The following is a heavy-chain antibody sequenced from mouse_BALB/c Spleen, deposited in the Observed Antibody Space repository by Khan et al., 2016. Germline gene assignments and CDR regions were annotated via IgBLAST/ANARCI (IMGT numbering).Heavy chain of an antibody. CDR1: GYTFTSYW. V-gene: IGHV1-7*01. Sequence: LEESGTELAKPGASVKMSCKASGYTFTSYWMHWVKQRPGQGLEWIGYINPHTGYTDYNQKFKDKATLTADKSSSTAYMQLSSLTSEDSAVYYCARGDYWGQGTTLTVSS. CDR2: INPHTGYT. CDR3: ARGDY. J-gene: IGHJ2*01.